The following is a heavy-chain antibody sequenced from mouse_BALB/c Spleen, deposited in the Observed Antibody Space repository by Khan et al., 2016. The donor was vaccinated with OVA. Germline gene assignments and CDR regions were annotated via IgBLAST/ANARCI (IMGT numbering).Heavy chain of an antibody. CDR2: ITPNNGGT. D-gene: IGHD1-1*01. Sequence: EVQLQQSGPELVKPGASVKIPCKASGYTFTDYNMDWVKQSHGKSLEWIGDITPNNGGTIYNQRFKGKATLTVDKSSSPAYMELRRLTSKDTAVYYCTRGRHGSPFDYWGQGTTLTVSS. CDR1: GYTFTDYN. V-gene: IGHV1-18*01. CDR3: TRGRHGSPFDY. J-gene: IGHJ2*01.